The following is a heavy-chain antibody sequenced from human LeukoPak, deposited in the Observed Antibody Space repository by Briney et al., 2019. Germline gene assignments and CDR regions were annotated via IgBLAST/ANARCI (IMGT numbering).Heavy chain of an antibody. V-gene: IGHV2-70*04. CDR3: ARTRATMRGFDY. CDR1: GFSLSTSGMR. Sequence: SGPTLVNPTQTLTLTRTFSGFSLSTSGMRVSWIRQPPGKALEWLARIDWDDDKFYSTSLKTRLTISKDTSKNQVVLTMTNMDPVDTATYYCARTRATMRGFDYWGQGTLVTVSS. D-gene: IGHD5-12*01. J-gene: IGHJ4*02. CDR2: IDWDDDK.